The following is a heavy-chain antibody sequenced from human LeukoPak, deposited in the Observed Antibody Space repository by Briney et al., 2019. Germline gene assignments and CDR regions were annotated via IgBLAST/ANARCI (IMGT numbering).Heavy chain of an antibody. V-gene: IGHV4-4*07. J-gene: IGHJ3*01. D-gene: IGHD6-13*01. CDR2: IYFTGTT. CDR3: ARGSSSSWYSFDF. CDR1: GGSISSYY. Sequence: SETLSLTCSVSGGSISSYYWSWIRQPAGKGLEWIGCIYFTGTTNYNPSLQSRVTMSVDTSKYQFSLELSSVTAADTAVYYCARGSSSSWYSFDFWGQGTVVTVSS.